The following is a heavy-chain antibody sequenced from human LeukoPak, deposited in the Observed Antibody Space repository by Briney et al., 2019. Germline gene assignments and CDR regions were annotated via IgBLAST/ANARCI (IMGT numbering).Heavy chain of an antibody. CDR3: ARFYDILTVYYFDY. V-gene: IGHV1-18*01. J-gene: IGHJ4*02. CDR1: GYTFTSYG. D-gene: IGHD3-9*01. CDR2: ISAYNGNT. Sequence: ASVKLSCKASGYTFTSYGISWGRQAPGQGLEWMGWISAYNGNTNYAQKLQGRVTMTTDTSTSTAYMELRSLRSDDTAVYYCARFYDILTVYYFDYWGQGTLVTVSS.